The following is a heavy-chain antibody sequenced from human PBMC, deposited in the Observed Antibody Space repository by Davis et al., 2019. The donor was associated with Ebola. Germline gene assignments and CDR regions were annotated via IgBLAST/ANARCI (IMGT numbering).Heavy chain of an antibody. CDR1: AFTLSSNY. V-gene: IGHV3-53*01. CDR3: AKGKVHGGGFDCCPLDY. Sequence: PAQSLSLSCAVSAFTLSSNYMSRVRHAPGQELERVSIIYSGGSTYYADSVKGRFTISRDNSKNTLYLQMNSLRVEDTAVYYCAKGKVHGGGFDCCPLDYWGQGTLVSVSS. CDR2: IYSGGST. J-gene: IGHJ4*02. D-gene: IGHD2-21*02.